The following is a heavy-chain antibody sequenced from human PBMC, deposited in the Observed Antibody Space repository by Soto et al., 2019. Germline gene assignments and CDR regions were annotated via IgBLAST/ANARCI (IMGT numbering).Heavy chain of an antibody. D-gene: IGHD6-19*01. Sequence: PGGSLRLSCTASGFPFSHYAMNWVRQGPGTRLEWVADISGSGDSARYADSVRGRFTIPRDNSRDTLYLQMNSLRVDDTTVYYCGKERRGSGWSVCNFWGQGALVTSPQ. J-gene: IGHJ4*02. V-gene: IGHV3-23*01. CDR2: ISGSGDSA. CDR3: GKERRGSGWSVCNF. CDR1: GFPFSHYA.